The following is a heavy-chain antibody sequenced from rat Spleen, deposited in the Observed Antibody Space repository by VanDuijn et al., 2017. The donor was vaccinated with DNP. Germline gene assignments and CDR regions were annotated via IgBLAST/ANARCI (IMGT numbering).Heavy chain of an antibody. CDR2: ITHIGGIT. CDR1: GFTFNNYW. CDR3: TREDWVLDY. Sequence: EVQLVESGGGPVQPGRSLKLSCVASGFTFNNYWMTWIRQAPGKGLEWVASITHIGGITYYPDSVRGRFTISRDNAKSTLYLQMNSLRSEDTATYYCTREDWVLDYWGQGVMVTVSS. J-gene: IGHJ2*01. D-gene: IGHD5-1*01. V-gene: IGHV5-31*01.